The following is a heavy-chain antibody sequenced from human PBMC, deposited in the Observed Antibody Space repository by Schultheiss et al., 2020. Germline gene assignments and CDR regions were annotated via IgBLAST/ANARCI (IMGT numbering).Heavy chain of an antibody. D-gene: IGHD2-15*01. Sequence: GESLKISCAASGFTFSGSAMHWVRQAPGKGLEWVSVIYSGGSTYYADSVKGRFTISRDNSKNTLYLQMNSLRAEDTAVYYCARRSVYCSGGSCYPRRVYYYGMDVWGKGTTGNVYS. J-gene: IGHJ6*04. CDR2: IYSGGST. V-gene: IGHV3-53*01. CDR1: GFTFSGSA. CDR3: ARRSVYCSGGSCYPRRVYYYGMDV.